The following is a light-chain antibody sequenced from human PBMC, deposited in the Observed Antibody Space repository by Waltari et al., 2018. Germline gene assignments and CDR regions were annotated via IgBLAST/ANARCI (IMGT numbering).Light chain of an antibody. CDR3: SAWDDSLNGHVV. J-gene: IGLJ2*01. CDR2: GNN. CDR1: TSNIGSNV. Sequence: QSLLTQPPSVSGTPGQRVTISCSGSTSNIGSNVVSWYQQLPGAAPKLLIHGNNQRPSGVPDRFSCSKSGTSASLAISGLQSADEADYYCSAWDDSLNGHVVFGGGTKLIVL. V-gene: IGLV1-44*01.